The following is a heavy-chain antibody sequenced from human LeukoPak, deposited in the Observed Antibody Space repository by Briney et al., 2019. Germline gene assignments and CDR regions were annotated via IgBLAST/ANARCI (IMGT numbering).Heavy chain of an antibody. CDR3: AKAESITIFGVVLDY. CDR2: ISDSGGST. CDR1: GFTFSSYA. J-gene: IGHJ4*02. V-gene: IGHV3-23*01. Sequence: GGSLRLSCAASGFTFSSYAMSWVRQAPGKGLEWVSAISDSGGSTYYADSVKGRFTISRDNSKNTLYLQMNSLRAEDTAVYYCAKAESITIFGVVLDYWGQGTLVTVSS. D-gene: IGHD3-3*01.